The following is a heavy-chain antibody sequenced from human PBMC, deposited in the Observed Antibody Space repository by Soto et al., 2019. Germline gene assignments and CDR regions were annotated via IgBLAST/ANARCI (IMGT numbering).Heavy chain of an antibody. CDR2: INHSGST. V-gene: IGHV4-34*01. Sequence: SETLSLTCAVYGGSFSGYYWSWIRQPPGKGLEWIGEINHSGSTNYNPSLKSRVTISVDTSKNQFSLKLSSVTAADTAVYYCARARAGSGYSKYYYYYYGMDVWGQGTTVTVS. CDR3: ARARAGSGYSKYYYYYYGMDV. D-gene: IGHD3-22*01. J-gene: IGHJ6*02. CDR1: GGSFSGYY.